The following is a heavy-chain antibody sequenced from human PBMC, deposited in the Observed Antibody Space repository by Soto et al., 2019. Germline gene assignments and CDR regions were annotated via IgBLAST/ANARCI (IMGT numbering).Heavy chain of an antibody. V-gene: IGHV3-11*01. CDR2: ISSSGSTI. Sequence: GGSLRLSCAASGFTFSDYYMSWIRQAPGKGLEWVSYISSSGSTIYYAGSVKGRFTISRDNAKNSLYLQMNSLRAEDTAVYYCARVVSGYDSSYYYYMDVWGKGTTVTVSS. J-gene: IGHJ6*03. CDR1: GFTFSDYY. CDR3: ARVVSGYDSSYYYYMDV. D-gene: IGHD5-12*01.